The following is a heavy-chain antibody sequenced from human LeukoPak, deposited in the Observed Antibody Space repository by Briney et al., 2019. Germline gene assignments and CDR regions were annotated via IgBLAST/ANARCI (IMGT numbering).Heavy chain of an antibody. CDR2: ISGSGGST. CDR3: AKGVSYYGSGSYYQDY. D-gene: IGHD3-10*01. Sequence: GGSLRLSCAASGFTFCSYGMSWVRQAPGKGLEWVSAISGSGGSTYYADSVKGRFTISRDNSKNTLYLQMNSLRAEDTAVYYCAKGVSYYGSGSYYQDYWGQGTLVTVSS. J-gene: IGHJ4*02. V-gene: IGHV3-23*01. CDR1: GFTFCSYG.